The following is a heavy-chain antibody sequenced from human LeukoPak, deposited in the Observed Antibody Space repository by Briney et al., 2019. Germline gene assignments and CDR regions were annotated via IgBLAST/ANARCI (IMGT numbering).Heavy chain of an antibody. J-gene: IGHJ6*03. D-gene: IGHD6-19*01. Sequence: GASVKVSCKASGGTFSSYAISWVRQAPGQGLEWMGGIIPIFGTANYAQKFQGRVTITADKSTSTAYMELSSLRSEDTAVYYCARSVKSSSGWYDRYYYYYMDVWGKGTTVTVSS. CDR3: ARSVKSSSGWYDRYYYYYMDV. CDR2: IIPIFGTA. CDR1: GGTFSSYA. V-gene: IGHV1-69*06.